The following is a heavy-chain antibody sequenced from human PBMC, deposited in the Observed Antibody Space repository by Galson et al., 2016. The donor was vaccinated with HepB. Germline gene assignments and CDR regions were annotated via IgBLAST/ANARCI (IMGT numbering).Heavy chain of an antibody. J-gene: IGHJ3*02. Sequence: QSGAEVKKPGESLKISCKGSGYSFPSNWIGWVRQMPGKGLEWMGIIYPGDSDTRYSPSFHGQVTISVDKSISTAYLQWSSLKASDTATYYCARRDERRWFGELFDPFDIWGQGTIVIVSS. CDR3: ARRDERRWFGELFDPFDI. CDR2: IYPGDSDT. CDR1: GYSFPSNW. D-gene: IGHD3-10*01. V-gene: IGHV5-51*01.